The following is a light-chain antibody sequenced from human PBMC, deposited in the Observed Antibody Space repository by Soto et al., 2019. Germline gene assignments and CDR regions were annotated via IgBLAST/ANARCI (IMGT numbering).Light chain of an antibody. CDR2: GAS. CDR1: QSVSSSY. J-gene: IGKJ2*01. CDR3: QQCGGSLYT. V-gene: IGKV3-20*01. Sequence: EIVLTQSPGTLSLSPGERATLSCRASQSVSSSYLAWYQQNPGQAPRLLIYGASRRATGVPDRFSGSGSGTDFALTFSRLEPEDFAVYYCQQCGGSLYTFGQGTKLEIK.